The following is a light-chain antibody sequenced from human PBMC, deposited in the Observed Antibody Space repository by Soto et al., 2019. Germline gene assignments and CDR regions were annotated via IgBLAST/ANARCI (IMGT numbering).Light chain of an antibody. V-gene: IGKV1-9*01. CDR3: QQVNGYPHT. CDR1: QGISSH. CDR2: AAS. J-gene: IGKJ2*01. Sequence: DIQLTQSPSFLSASVGDRVTITCRASQGISSHLAWYQQIPGKGPKLLIYAASTLQSGVPSRFSGSGSGTDFTLANSSLQPEDFATYYCQQVNGYPHTFGQGTKLEIK.